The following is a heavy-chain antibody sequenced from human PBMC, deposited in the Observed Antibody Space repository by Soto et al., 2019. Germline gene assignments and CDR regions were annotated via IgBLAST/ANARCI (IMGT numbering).Heavy chain of an antibody. Sequence: QVQPVQSGAEVREPGSSVKVSCKTSGGTLTDYIISWVRQAPGQGLEWMGRIAPMIGIADYARKFQGRVTITADRSTNAAYVEVSSLRPEDTAIYYCAKVRSDYGDFVFGNWGRGTLVTVSS. CDR3: AKVRSDYGDFVFGN. D-gene: IGHD4-17*01. CDR1: GGTLTDYI. V-gene: IGHV1-69*02. J-gene: IGHJ4*02. CDR2: IAPMIGIA.